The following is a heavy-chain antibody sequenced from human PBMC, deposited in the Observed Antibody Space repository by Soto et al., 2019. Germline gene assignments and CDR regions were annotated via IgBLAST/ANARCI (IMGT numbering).Heavy chain of an antibody. Sequence: SETLSLTCTVSGGSISSYYWSWIRQPPGKGLEWIGYIYYSGSTNYNPSLKSRVTISVDTSKNQFSLKLSSVTAADTAVYYCARRGYSSGWYYFQHWGQGTLVTVSS. D-gene: IGHD6-19*01. CDR1: GGSISSYY. J-gene: IGHJ1*01. CDR2: IYYSGST. CDR3: ARRGYSSGWYYFQH. V-gene: IGHV4-59*08.